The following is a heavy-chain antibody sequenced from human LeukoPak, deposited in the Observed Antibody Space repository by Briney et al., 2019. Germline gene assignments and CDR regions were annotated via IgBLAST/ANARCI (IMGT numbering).Heavy chain of an antibody. CDR2: ISYDGSNK. CDR3: ASLYSSSSDY. Sequence: GGSLRLSCAASGFTFSSYAMHWVRQAPGKGLEWVAVISYDGSNKYYADSVKGRFTISRDNSKNTLYLQMNSLRAEDTAVYYCASLYSSSSDYWGQGPLVTVSS. D-gene: IGHD6-6*01. CDR1: GFTFSSYA. V-gene: IGHV3-30-3*01. J-gene: IGHJ4*02.